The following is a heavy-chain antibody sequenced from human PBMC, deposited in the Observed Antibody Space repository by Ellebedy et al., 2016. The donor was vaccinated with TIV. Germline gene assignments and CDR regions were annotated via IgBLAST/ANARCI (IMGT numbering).Heavy chain of an antibody. V-gene: IGHV3-48*01. D-gene: IGHD6-13*01. Sequence: GESLKISCAASGFTFSSYSMNWVRQAPGKGLEWVSYLSSSSLSRYYADSVKGRFTISRDNAKNSLYLQMNSLRAEDTAVYYCARDGQQLLRSYYYYGMDVWGQGTAVTVSS. CDR2: LSSSSLSR. CDR3: ARDGQQLLRSYYYYGMDV. J-gene: IGHJ6*02. CDR1: GFTFSSYS.